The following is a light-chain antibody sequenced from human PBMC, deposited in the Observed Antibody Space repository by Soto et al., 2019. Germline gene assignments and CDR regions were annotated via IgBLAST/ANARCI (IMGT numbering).Light chain of an antibody. CDR2: GAS. CDR3: QQCGSSAT. V-gene: IGKV3-20*01. J-gene: IGKJ5*01. Sequence: EIVLTQSPGTLSLSPGERATLSCRASQSVSSSYLAWYQQKPGQAPRLLIYGASSRATGIPDRFSGSGSGTDFTLTISRLEPEDFAVYYCQQCGSSATFGQGTRLEIK. CDR1: QSVSSSY.